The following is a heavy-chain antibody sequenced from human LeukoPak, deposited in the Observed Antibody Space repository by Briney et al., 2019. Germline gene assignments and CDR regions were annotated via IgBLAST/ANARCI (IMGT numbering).Heavy chain of an antibody. Sequence: SETLSLTCTVSGYSISSGYYWGWIRQPPGKGLECIGIIYHGGSTYYNPSLKSRVTISVDTSKNQFSLKLSSVTAADTAVYYCASRTKNYYDSSGYLFTGINYWGQGTLVTVSS. CDR1: GYSISSGYY. V-gene: IGHV4-38-2*02. CDR3: ASRTKNYYDSSGYLFTGINY. D-gene: IGHD3-22*01. CDR2: IYHGGST. J-gene: IGHJ4*02.